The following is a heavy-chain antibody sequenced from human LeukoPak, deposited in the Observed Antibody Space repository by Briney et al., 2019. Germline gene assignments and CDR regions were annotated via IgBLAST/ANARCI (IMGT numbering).Heavy chain of an antibody. D-gene: IGHD4-17*01. CDR3: ARETVGLDY. CDR2: VSDSGANT. V-gene: IGHV3-23*01. CDR1: GFTFSNRA. J-gene: IGHJ4*02. Sequence: GGSLRLSCVASGFTFSNRAMSWVRLAPGKGLEWVSTVSDSGANTYYADSVRGRFTISRDNAKNSLYLQINSLRDEDTAVYYCARETVGLDYWGQGTLVTVSS.